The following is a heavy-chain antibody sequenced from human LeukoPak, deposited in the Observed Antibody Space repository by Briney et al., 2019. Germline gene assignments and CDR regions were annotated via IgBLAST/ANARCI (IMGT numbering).Heavy chain of an antibody. D-gene: IGHD6-19*01. Sequence: SETLSLTCAVYGGSFSGYYWSWIRQPPGKGLEWIGEINHSGSTNYNPSLKNRVTISVDTSKNQFSLKLSSVTAADTAVYYCARSVTRIAVAGTPPYFDYWGQGTLVTVSS. CDR3: ARSVTRIAVAGTPPYFDY. J-gene: IGHJ4*02. CDR2: INHSGST. V-gene: IGHV4-34*01. CDR1: GGSFSGYY.